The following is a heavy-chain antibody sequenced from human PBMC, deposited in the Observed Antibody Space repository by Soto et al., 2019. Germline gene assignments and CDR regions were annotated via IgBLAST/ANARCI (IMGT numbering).Heavy chain of an antibody. CDR3: ARDRSITGTTVRAYYYGMDV. J-gene: IGHJ6*02. V-gene: IGHV4-31*03. CDR2: IYYSGST. CDR1: GGSISSGGYY. Sequence: SETLSLTCTVSGGSISSGGYYWSWIRQHPGKGLEWIGCIYYSGSTYYNPSLKSRVTISVDTSKNQFSLKLSSVTAADTAVYYCARDRSITGTTVRAYYYGMDVWGQGTTVTVSS. D-gene: IGHD1-20*01.